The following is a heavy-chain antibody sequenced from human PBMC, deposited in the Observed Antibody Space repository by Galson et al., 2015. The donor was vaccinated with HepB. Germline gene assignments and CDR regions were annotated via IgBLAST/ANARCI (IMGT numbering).Heavy chain of an antibody. D-gene: IGHD3-9*01. CDR1: GFTFSTYA. V-gene: IGHV3-23*01. CDR2: ISGSGDST. Sequence: SLRLSCAASGFTFSTYAMTWVRQAPGKGLEWVSAISGSGDSTYYADSVQGRFTISRDNSKNTLYLRMITLRAEDTALYYRAKGHDVLTGFLPGYWGQGTLVTVSS. CDR3: AKGHDVLTGFLPGY. J-gene: IGHJ4*02.